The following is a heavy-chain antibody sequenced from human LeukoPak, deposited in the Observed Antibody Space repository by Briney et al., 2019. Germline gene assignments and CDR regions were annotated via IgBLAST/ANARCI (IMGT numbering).Heavy chain of an antibody. CDR1: GFTFSSYS. CDR2: IWYDGSNK. CDR3: ARGCSGGSCYVFDY. D-gene: IGHD2-15*01. V-gene: IGHV3-33*08. Sequence: GGSLRLSCAASGFTFSSYSMNWVRQAPGKGLEWVAIIWYDGSNKYYADSVKGRFTISRDNSKDTLYLQMNSLRAEDTAVYYCARGCSGGSCYVFDYWGQGTLVTVSS. J-gene: IGHJ4*02.